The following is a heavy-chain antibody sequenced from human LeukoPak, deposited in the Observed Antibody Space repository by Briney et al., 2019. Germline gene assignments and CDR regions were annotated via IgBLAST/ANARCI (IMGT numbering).Heavy chain of an antibody. V-gene: IGHV3-53*01. CDR3: VKARMPHCGTDCLES. CDR1: GFIVSSNY. D-gene: IGHD2-21*02. J-gene: IGHJ4*02. CDR2: IYSGGST. Sequence: GGSLRLSCAASGFIVSSNYMSWVRQSPGKGLGWVSVIYSGGSTYYADSVKGRFTISRDNSKNTVYLQMNSLRAEDTAVYYCVKARMPHCGTDCLESWGQGTLVTVSS.